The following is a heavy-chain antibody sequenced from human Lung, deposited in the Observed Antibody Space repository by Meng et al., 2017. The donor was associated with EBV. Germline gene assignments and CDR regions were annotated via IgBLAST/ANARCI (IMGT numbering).Heavy chain of an antibody. J-gene: IGHJ5*02. V-gene: IGHV4-31*03. CDR1: GGSISSGGFY. CDR2: IYYSGST. CDR3: ARTNYGDYNWFDP. Sequence: QVQLQEPGPGLVKPSQTLSLTCTVSGGSISSGGFYWSWIRQHPGKGLEWIGYIYYSGSTYYNPSLRSRVAISIDTSKNQFSLKLTSVTAADTAVYFCARTNYGDYNWFDPWGQGTLVTVSS. D-gene: IGHD4-17*01.